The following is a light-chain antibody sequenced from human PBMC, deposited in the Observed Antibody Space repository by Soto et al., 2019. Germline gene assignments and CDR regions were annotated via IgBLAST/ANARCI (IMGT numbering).Light chain of an antibody. V-gene: IGLV2-14*01. Sequence: QPVLTQPASVSGSPGQSITISCTGTSSDVGGYNYVSWYQQHPGKAPKLMIYDVSNRPPGVSNRFSGSKSGNTASLTISGLQAEDEADYYCSSYTSSSTLEGVFGTGTKVTVL. CDR1: SSDVGGYNY. CDR2: DVS. J-gene: IGLJ1*01. CDR3: SSYTSSSTLEGV.